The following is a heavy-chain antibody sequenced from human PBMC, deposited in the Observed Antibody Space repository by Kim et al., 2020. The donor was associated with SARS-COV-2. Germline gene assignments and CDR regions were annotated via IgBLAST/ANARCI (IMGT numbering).Heavy chain of an antibody. D-gene: IGHD6-19*01. CDR1: GFTFRGNA. V-gene: IGHV3-23*01. J-gene: IGHJ4*02. CDR3: ATDSSRYSSGWFFDY. Sequence: GGSLRLSCAASGFTFRGNAMGWVRQSPGKGLEWVSAITGSGGNVYYADSVKGRFTISRGDSKNTLYLHINSLRAEDTAVYYCATDSSRYSSGWFFDYWGLGTLVTVSS. CDR2: ITGSGGNV.